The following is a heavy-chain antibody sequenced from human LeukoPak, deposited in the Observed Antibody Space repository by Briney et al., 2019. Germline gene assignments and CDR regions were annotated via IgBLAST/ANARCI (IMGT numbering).Heavy chain of an antibody. V-gene: IGHV1-2*02. CDR1: GYTFTGYY. D-gene: IGHD1-26*01. Sequence: GASVKVPCKASGYTFTGYYMHWVRQAPGQGLEWMGWINPNSGGTNYAQKFQGRVTMTRDTSISTAYMELSRLRSDDTAVYYCARDSVGGSYDWFDPWGQGTLVTVSS. CDR2: INPNSGGT. CDR3: ARDSVGGSYDWFDP. J-gene: IGHJ5*02.